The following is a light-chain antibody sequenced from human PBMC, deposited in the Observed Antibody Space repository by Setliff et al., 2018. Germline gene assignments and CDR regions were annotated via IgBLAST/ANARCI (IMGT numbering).Light chain of an antibody. CDR1: SSDVGGYNY. CDR2: DVS. J-gene: IGLJ2*01. V-gene: IGLV2-11*01. CDR3: CSYAGSYR. Sequence: QSVLTQPRSVSGSPGQSVTTSCTGTSSDVGGYNYVSWYQQHPGKAPKLMIYDVSKRPSGVPDRFSGSKSGNTASLTISGLQAEDEADYYCCSYAGSYRFGGGTKVTVL.